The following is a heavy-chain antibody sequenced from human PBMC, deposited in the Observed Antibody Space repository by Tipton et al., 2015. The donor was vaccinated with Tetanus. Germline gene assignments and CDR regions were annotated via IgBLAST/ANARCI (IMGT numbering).Heavy chain of an antibody. CDR1: GGSISSGGYY. J-gene: IGHJ4*02. D-gene: IGHD1-26*01. CDR2: NYYSGCT. CDR3: ARERARGARGWNYFGY. Sequence: GLVKPSQTLSLTCTVSGGSISSGGYYWSWIRQHPAKGLEWVGDNYYSGCTYYNPSLKSRGNISVDTSKNQFSLQLNSETAGDTAGDYCARERARGARGWNYFGYWGQGTLVTVAS. V-gene: IGHV4-31*03.